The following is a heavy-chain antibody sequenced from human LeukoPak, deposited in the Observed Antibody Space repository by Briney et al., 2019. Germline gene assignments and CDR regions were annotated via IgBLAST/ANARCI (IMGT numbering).Heavy chain of an antibody. CDR3: ARSLRSTSWSPFDY. D-gene: IGHD2-2*01. Sequence: ASVKVSCKASGYTFTSYGISWVRQAPGQGLEWMGWISAYNGNTNYAQKLQGRVTMTTDTSTSTAHMELRSLRSDDTAVYYCARSLRSTSWSPFDYWGQGTLVTVSS. V-gene: IGHV1-18*01. CDR1: GYTFTSYG. J-gene: IGHJ4*02. CDR2: ISAYNGNT.